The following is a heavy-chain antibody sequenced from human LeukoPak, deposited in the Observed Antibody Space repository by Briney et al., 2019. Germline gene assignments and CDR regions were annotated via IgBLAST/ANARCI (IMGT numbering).Heavy chain of an antibody. CDR2: ISGSCGST. V-gene: IGHV3-23*01. D-gene: IGHD2-2*01. CDR1: GCTFSSYA. CDR3: AKDPSPLDIVVVPASMIFDY. Sequence: GSLILSCAASGCTFSSYAMSLVRQAPGKGVGWVAAISGSCGSTYYADSVKGRFTISRDNSKNTLYLQMNSLRAEDTAVYYCAKDPSPLDIVVVPASMIFDYWGQGTLVTVSS. J-gene: IGHJ4*02.